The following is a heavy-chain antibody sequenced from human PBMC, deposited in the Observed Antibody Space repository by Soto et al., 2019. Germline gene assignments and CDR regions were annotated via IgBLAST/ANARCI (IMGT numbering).Heavy chain of an antibody. V-gene: IGHV1-69*02. CDR2: IIPILGIA. CDR3: ARGPPPEYSSGWYAD. Sequence: GASVKVSCKASGGTFSSYTISWVRQAPGQGLEWMGRIIPILGIANYAQKYQGRVTITADKSTSTAYMELSSQRSEDTAVYYCARGPPPEYSSGWYADWGQGALVTVSS. D-gene: IGHD6-19*01. J-gene: IGHJ4*02. CDR1: GGTFSSYT.